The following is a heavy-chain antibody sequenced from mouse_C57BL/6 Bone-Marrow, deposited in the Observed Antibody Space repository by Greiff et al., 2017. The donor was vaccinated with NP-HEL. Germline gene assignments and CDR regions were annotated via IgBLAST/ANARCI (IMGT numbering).Heavy chain of an antibody. V-gene: IGHV3-6*01. Sequence: VQLQQSGPGLVKPSQSLSLTCSVTGYSITSGYYWNWIRQFPGNKLEWMGYISYDGSDNYNPSLKNRISITRDTSKNQFFLKLNSVTTEDTATYYCASSPSFDYWGQGTTLTVSS. J-gene: IGHJ2*01. CDR2: ISYDGSD. D-gene: IGHD6-2*01. CDR1: GYSITSGYY. CDR3: ASSPSFDY.